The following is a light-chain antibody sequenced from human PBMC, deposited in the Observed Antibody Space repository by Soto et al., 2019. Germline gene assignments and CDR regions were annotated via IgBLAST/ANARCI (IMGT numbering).Light chain of an antibody. Sequence: DIQMTQSPSSLSASVGDRVTITCRASQDISNYLAWFQQKPGKAPKSLIYAASNLQSGVPSKFSGSGSGTDFMLTISSLQPEDFATYYSQRYHTFPRTFGGGTKVDIK. J-gene: IGKJ4*01. V-gene: IGKV1-16*02. CDR1: QDISNY. CDR2: AAS. CDR3: QRYHTFPRT.